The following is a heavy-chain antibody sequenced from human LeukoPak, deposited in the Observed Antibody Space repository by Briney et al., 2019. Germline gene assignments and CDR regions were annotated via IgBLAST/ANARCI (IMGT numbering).Heavy chain of an antibody. CDR1: GFTFSSFS. CDR3: TRDRSRAEDD. D-gene: IGHD1-14*01. V-gene: IGHV3-7*01. CDR2: INQGGSDK. Sequence: GGSLRLSCAASGFTFSSFSMDWVRQAPGKGLEWVANINQGGSDKYYVDSVKGRFTISRDNANNLLYLQMNSLRGEDTAVYYCTRDRSRAEDDWGQGTLVTVSS. J-gene: IGHJ4*02.